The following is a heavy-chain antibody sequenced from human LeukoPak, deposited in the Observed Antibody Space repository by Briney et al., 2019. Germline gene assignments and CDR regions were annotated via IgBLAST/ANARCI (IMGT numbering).Heavy chain of an antibody. CDR1: GFTFSSYE. D-gene: IGHD4-17*01. CDR2: ISSSGSTI. V-gene: IGHV3-48*03. CDR3: AREGKDGDYVLDY. J-gene: IGHJ4*02. Sequence: PGGSLRLSCAASGFTFSSYEMNWVRQAPGKGLEWVSYISSSGSTIYYADSVKGRFTISRDNAKNSLYLQMNSLRAEDTAVYYCAREGKDGDYVLDYWGQGTLVTVSS.